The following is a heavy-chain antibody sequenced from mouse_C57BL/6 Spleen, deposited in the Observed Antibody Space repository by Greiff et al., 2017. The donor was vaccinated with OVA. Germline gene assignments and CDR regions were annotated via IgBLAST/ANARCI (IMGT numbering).Heavy chain of an antibody. J-gene: IGHJ2*01. Sequence: EVKVVESGGGLVKPGGSLKLSCAASGFTFSDYGMHWVRQAPEKGLEWVAYISSGSSTIYYADTGKGRFNISRDNAKNTLFLQMTSLRSEDTAMYYCARNGANYYGSSYVYFDYWGQGTTLTVSS. D-gene: IGHD1-1*01. V-gene: IGHV5-17*01. CDR3: ARNGANYYGSSYVYFDY. CDR2: ISSGSSTI. CDR1: GFTFSDYG.